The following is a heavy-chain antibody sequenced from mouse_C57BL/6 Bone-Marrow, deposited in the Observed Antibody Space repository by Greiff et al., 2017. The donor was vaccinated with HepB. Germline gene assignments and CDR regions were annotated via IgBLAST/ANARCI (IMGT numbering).Heavy chain of an antibody. Sequence: QVHVKQSGAELVRPGASVTLSCKASGYTFTDYEMHWVKQTPVHGLEWIGAIDPETGGTAYNQKFKGKAILTADKSSSTAYMELRSLTSEDSAVYYCTRGGNYYYFDYWGQGTTLTVSS. CDR1: GYTFTDYE. J-gene: IGHJ2*01. V-gene: IGHV1-15*01. D-gene: IGHD2-1*01. CDR3: TRGGNYYYFDY. CDR2: IDPETGGT.